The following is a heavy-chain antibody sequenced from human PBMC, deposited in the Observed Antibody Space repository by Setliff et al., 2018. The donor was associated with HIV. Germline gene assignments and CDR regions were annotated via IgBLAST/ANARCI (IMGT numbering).Heavy chain of an antibody. D-gene: IGHD5-18*01. Sequence: SETLSLTCTVSGYSISSGYYWGWIRQPPGKGLEWIGSIYHSGSTSYNPSLKSRVAISVDTSKSQFSLKMTSVTAADTAVYYCARGLSVYSYANVYYYHGMDVWGQGTTVTVSS. CDR1: GYSISSGYY. J-gene: IGHJ6*02. CDR2: IYHSGST. CDR3: ARGLSVYSYANVYYYHGMDV. V-gene: IGHV4-38-2*02.